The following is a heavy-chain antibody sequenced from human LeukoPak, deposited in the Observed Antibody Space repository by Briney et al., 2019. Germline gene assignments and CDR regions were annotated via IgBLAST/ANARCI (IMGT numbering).Heavy chain of an antibody. Sequence: PGGSLRLSFIASGFIFRDYVMSWVRQAPGKGPEWVAAIWRAGDWTYYVDSVKGRFTISRDNSKNTLYLQMNSLRAEDTAVYYCAKGQLGTFDYWGQGTLVTVSS. J-gene: IGHJ4*02. CDR1: GFIFRDYV. CDR3: AKGQLGTFDY. CDR2: IWRAGDWT. D-gene: IGHD1-1*01. V-gene: IGHV3-23*05.